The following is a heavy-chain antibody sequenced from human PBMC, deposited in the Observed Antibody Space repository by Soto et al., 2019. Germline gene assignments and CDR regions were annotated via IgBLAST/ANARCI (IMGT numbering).Heavy chain of an antibody. V-gene: IGHV1-69*01. CDR3: ASGVREYSSAPPYF. CDR2: IIPVFGTT. CDR1: GGSFSTHV. Sequence: QVQLVQSGAEVKKPGSSVTVSCKAFGGSFSTHVVNWVRQAPGQGLEWVGLIIPVFGTTDYAQHFQGRVTITADESTRTAFLEVSSLRSEDTAVYYCASGVREYSSAPPYFWGQGTLVSVSS. J-gene: IGHJ4*02. D-gene: IGHD5-12*01.